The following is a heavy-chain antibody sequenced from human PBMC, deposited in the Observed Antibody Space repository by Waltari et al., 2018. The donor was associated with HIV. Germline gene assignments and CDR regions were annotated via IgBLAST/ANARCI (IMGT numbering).Heavy chain of an antibody. J-gene: IGHJ5*01. D-gene: IGHD3-3*01. CDR2: ISWNSGIT. CDR1: GFTFDEYP. V-gene: IGHV3-9*01. CDR3: AKGGSHLTIFEAWFDS. Sequence: EVQLVESGGGLVQPGRSLRLSCAASGFTFDEYPMHWVRPSPGKGLEWVSGISWNSGITDYGDSVKGRFTISRDNAKNSLYLQMNSLTVEDTAFYYCAKGGSHLTIFEAWFDSWGQGTLVTVSS.